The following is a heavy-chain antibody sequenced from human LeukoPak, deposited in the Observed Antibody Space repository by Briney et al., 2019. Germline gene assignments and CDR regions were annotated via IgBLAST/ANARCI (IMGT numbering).Heavy chain of an antibody. Sequence: SETLSLTCTVSGGSISSYYWSWIRQPPGKGLEWIGYIYYSGSTNYNPSLKSRVTISVDTSKNQFSLKLSSVTAADTAVYYCARDAPLDDYGSVYDYWGQGTLVTVSS. J-gene: IGHJ4*02. V-gene: IGHV4-59*01. CDR2: IYYSGST. CDR1: GGSISSYY. CDR3: ARDAPLDDYGSVYDY. D-gene: IGHD4-17*01.